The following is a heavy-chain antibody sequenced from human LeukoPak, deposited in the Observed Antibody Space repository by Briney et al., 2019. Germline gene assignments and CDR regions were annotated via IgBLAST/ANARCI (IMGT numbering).Heavy chain of an antibody. CDR2: IKNKDEGEKT. CDR3: TTGIDYGGGY. V-gene: IGHV3-15*07. CDR1: GFSFTNVW. J-gene: IGHJ4*02. D-gene: IGHD3-16*01. Sequence: GGSLRLPCAASGFSFTNVWMNWVRQAPGKGLEWVGRIKNKDEGEKTDYAAPVKGRFTISRDDSKATLFLQMNSLKMEDTAIYYCTTGIDYGGGYWGQGTPVSVSS.